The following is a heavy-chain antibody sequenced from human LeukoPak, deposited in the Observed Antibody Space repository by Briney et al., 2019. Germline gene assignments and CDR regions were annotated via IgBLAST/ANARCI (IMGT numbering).Heavy chain of an antibody. CDR3: AKTAAYYYDSSGYVLDY. CDR1: GFTFSSYA. V-gene: IGHV3-23*01. CDR2: ISGSGGST. Sequence: PGGSLRLSCAASGFTFSSYAMSWVRQAPGKGLEWVSAISGSGGSTYYADSVKGRLTISRDNSKNTLYLQMNSLRAEDTAVYYCAKTAAYYYDSSGYVLDYWGQGTLVTVSS. J-gene: IGHJ4*02. D-gene: IGHD3-22*01.